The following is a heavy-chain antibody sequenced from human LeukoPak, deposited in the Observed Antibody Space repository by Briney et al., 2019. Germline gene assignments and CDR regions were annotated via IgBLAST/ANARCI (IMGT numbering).Heavy chain of an antibody. CDR1: GFTFSTYW. CDR3: ARGTMIGEY. V-gene: IGHV3-74*01. Sequence: PGGSLRLSCAASGFTFSTYWMHWVRQAPGKGLVWVSRINTDGSTTGYADSVKGRFTISRDNAKNTLYLQMSSLRAKDTAVYYCARGTMIGEYWGQGTLVTVSS. CDR2: INTDGSTT. J-gene: IGHJ4*02. D-gene: IGHD3-10*02.